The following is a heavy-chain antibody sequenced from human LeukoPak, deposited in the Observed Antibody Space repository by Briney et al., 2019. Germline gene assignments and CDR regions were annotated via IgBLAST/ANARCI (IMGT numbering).Heavy chain of an antibody. CDR1: GYTFTSYD. D-gene: IGHD6-19*01. V-gene: IGHV1-8*03. CDR3: ARAVSSGWYSH. CDR2: MNPNSGNT. J-gene: IGHJ4*02. Sequence: ASVKVSCKASGYTFTSYDINWARQATGQGLEWMGWMNPNSGNTGYAQKFQGRVTITRNTSISTAYMELSSLRSEDTAVYYCARAVSSGWYSHWGQGTLVTVSS.